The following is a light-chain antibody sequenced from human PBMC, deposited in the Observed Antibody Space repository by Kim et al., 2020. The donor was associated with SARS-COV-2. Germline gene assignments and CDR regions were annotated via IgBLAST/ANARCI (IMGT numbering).Light chain of an antibody. V-gene: IGLV1-40*01. J-gene: IGLJ1*01. CDR3: QSYDSSLRGYV. CDR1: SSNIGTGYD. CDR2: GNN. Sequence: QRVTISCTGSSSNIGTGYDVHWYQHLPGTAPKLLIYGNNYRPSGVPDRFSGSKSGTSASLAITGLQAEDEADYYCQSYDSSLRGYVFGTGTKVTVL.